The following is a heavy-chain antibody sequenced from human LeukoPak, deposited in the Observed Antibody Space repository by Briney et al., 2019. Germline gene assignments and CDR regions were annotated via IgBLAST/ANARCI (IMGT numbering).Heavy chain of an antibody. CDR2: FYYSGST. V-gene: IGHV4-39*01. CDR1: GGSFSSSSYY. D-gene: IGHD2-15*01. CDR3: ASIYGSHHVSPLDY. J-gene: IGHJ4*02. Sequence: PSETLSLTCTVSGGSFSSSSYYWGWIRQPPGKGLEWIGSFYYSGSTYYNPSLKSRVTISVDTSKNQFSLKLSSVTAADTAIYYCASIYGSHHVSPLDYWGQGTLVTVSS.